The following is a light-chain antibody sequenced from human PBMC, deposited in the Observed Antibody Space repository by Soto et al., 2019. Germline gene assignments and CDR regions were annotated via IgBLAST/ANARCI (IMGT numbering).Light chain of an antibody. V-gene: IGKV3-20*01. CDR1: QSVSNNY. Sequence: EVMLTQSPGTLSLSPGERATLSCRASQSVSNNYLAWYQQKPGQAPRLLIYDASSRATGIPARFSGSGSGTDFTLTISSLEPEDFATYYCQQAASFLIPFGQGTRLEI. CDR2: DAS. J-gene: IGKJ5*01. CDR3: QQAASFLIP.